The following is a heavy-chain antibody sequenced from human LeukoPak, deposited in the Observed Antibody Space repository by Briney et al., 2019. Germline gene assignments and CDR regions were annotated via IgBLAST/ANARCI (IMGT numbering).Heavy chain of an antibody. CDR1: GFTFSSYA. Sequence: GGSLRLSCAASGFTFSSYAMSWVRQAPGKGLEWVSAISGSGGSTYYADSVKGRFTISRDSSKNTLYLQMNSLRAEDTAVYYCAKRSGAGYVRGHYYYYYMDVWGKGTTVTVSS. CDR3: AKRSGAGYVRGHYYYYYMDV. D-gene: IGHD3-10*02. V-gene: IGHV3-23*01. J-gene: IGHJ6*03. CDR2: ISGSGGST.